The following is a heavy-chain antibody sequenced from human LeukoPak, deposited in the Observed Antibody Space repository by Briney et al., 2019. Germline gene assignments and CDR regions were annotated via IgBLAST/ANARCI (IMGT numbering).Heavy chain of an antibody. CDR1: GGSISSYY. V-gene: IGHV4-59*01. D-gene: IGHD3-22*01. CDR3: ARAVTYYYDSSGTYWYFDL. Sequence: PSETLSLTCTVSGGSISSYYWSWIRQPPGKGLEWIGYIYYSGSTNYNPSLKSRVTISVDTSKNQFSLKLSSMTAADTAVYYYARAVTYYYDSSGTYWYFDLWGRGTLVTVSS. J-gene: IGHJ2*01. CDR2: IYYSGST.